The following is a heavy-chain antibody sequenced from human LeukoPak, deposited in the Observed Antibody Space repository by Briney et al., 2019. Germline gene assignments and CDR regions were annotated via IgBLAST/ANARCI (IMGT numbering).Heavy chain of an antibody. CDR3: ARVEPTKSDDC. CDR1: GFTFSSYW. D-gene: IGHD1-14*01. J-gene: IGHJ4*02. V-gene: IGHV3-7*01. CDR2: IKQDGSEK. Sequence: PGGSLRLSCEASGFTFSSYWMSWVRQAPGKGLEWVANIKQDGSEKNYVDSVRGRFTISRDSAENSLYLQMNSLRDDDTAVYYCARVEPTKSDDCWGQGTLVTVSS.